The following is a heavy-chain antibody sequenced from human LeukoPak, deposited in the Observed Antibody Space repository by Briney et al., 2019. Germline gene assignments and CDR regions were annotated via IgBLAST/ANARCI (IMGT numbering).Heavy chain of an antibody. CDR2: IYYSGRT. V-gene: IGHV4-39*01. Sequence: SVTLSLTCTVSGGSISSSSNYWGWIRQPPGKGLEWIGSIYYSGRTYHNPSLKSRVTISVDTSKNQFSLKLSSVTAADTAVYYCARGADPFDIWGQGTMVTVSS. CDR1: GGSISSSSNY. CDR3: ARGADPFDI. J-gene: IGHJ3*02.